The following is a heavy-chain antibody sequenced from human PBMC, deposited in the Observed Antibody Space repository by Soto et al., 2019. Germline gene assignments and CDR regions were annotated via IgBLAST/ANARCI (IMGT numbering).Heavy chain of an antibody. CDR2: IKQDGSER. CDR3: ARAGSENDY. V-gene: IGHV3-7*05. J-gene: IGHJ4*02. D-gene: IGHD3-10*01. CDR1: GFTFSNYW. Sequence: ESGGGLVQPGGSLRLSCAASGFTFSNYWMSWVRQAPGKGLEWVANIKQDGSERNYVDSVKGRFTISRDNAKNSLYVQLNSLGAEDTAVYYCARAGSENDYWGQGTLVTVSS.